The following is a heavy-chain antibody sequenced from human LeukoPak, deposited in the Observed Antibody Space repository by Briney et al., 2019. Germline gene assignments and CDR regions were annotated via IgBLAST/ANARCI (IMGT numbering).Heavy chain of an antibody. V-gene: IGHV3-48*04. CDR3: ARARGVSGSYYDDF. CDR1: GFTFSSYS. CDR2: ISSSSSTI. J-gene: IGHJ4*02. Sequence: GGSLRLSCAASGFTFSSYSMSWVRQAPGKGLEWVSYISSSSSTIYYADSVKGRFTISRDNAKNSLYLQMNTLRAEDTAVYYCARARGVSGSYYDDFWGQGTLVTVSS. D-gene: IGHD1-26*01.